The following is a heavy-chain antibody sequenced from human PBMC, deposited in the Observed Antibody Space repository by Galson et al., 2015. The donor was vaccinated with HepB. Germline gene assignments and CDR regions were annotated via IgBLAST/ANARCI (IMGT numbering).Heavy chain of an antibody. Sequence: SVKVSCKASGGTFSSYAISWVRQAPGQGLEWMGGIIPIFGTANYAQKFQGRVTMTRDTSISTAYMELSRLRSDDTAVYYCARADGYNYYFDYWGQGTLVTVSS. CDR1: GGTFSSYA. J-gene: IGHJ4*02. V-gene: IGHV1-69*05. CDR3: ARADGYNYYFDY. CDR2: IIPIFGTA. D-gene: IGHD5-24*01.